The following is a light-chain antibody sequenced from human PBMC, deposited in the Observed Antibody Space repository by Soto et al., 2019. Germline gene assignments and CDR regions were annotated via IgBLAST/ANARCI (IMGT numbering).Light chain of an antibody. Sequence: QSVLTQPASVSGSPGQSITMSCTGTASDIGSYDLVSWYQQHPGKAPKLIIFEVSQRPSGVSGRFSGSKSGTTASLTISGLQAEDEAHYYCLSFARSTLSRVFGGGTKLTVL. V-gene: IGLV2-23*02. J-gene: IGLJ3*02. CDR1: ASDIGSYDL. CDR2: EVS. CDR3: LSFARSTLSRV.